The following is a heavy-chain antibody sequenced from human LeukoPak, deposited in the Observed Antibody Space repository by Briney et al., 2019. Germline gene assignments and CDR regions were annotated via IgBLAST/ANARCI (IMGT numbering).Heavy chain of an antibody. CDR3: ATELGNYGELGFDP. D-gene: IGHD1-7*01. CDR1: GYTLTELS. J-gene: IGHJ5*02. Sequence: ASVKASCKVSGYTLTELSMHWVRQAPGKGLEWMGGFDPEDGETIYAQKFQGRVTMTEDTSTDTAYMELSSLRSEDTAVYYCATELGNYGELGFDPWGQGTLVTVSS. V-gene: IGHV1-24*01. CDR2: FDPEDGET.